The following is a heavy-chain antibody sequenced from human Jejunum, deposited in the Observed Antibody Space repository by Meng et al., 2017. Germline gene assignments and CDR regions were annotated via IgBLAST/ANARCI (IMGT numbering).Heavy chain of an antibody. V-gene: IGHV4-39*07. CDR1: GGSIRTSSYY. Sequence: SETLSLTCTVSGGSIRTSSYYWGWIRQPPGKALECIGRIYYSGSTYYNPPLKSRVTMSIDTSKNQFSLKLSSMTAADTAVYYCATLNWGHYFYGMDVWGQGTTVTVSS. D-gene: IGHD7-27*01. CDR2: IYYSGST. CDR3: ATLNWGHYFYGMDV. J-gene: IGHJ6*02.